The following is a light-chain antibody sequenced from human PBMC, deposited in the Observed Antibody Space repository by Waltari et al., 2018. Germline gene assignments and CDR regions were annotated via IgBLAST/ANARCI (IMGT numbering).Light chain of an antibody. J-gene: IGKJ4*01. Sequence: ITCQETQDIYNSLNWYQQKPRKAPNRLIYGASNLEPGVPARFSGSGSGTHFTFTISSLQPDDFATYYCQQYDTPLSFGGGTKVAIK. V-gene: IGKV1-33*01. CDR3: QQYDTPLS. CDR1: QDIYNS. CDR2: GAS.